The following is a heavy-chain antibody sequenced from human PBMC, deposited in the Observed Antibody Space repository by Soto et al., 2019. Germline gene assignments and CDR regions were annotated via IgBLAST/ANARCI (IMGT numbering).Heavy chain of an antibody. CDR3: ARDRDVDCSGGSCYSGGDH. CDR1: GYTFTSYG. J-gene: IGHJ4*02. CDR2: ISAYNGNT. D-gene: IGHD2-15*01. Sequence: ASVKVSCKTSGYTFTSYGFSWVRQAPGQGLEWMGWISAYNGNTNYAQKLQGRVTMTTDTSTSTSYMELRSLRSDDTAVYYCARDRDVDCSGGSCYSGGDHGDQGLLVIVSS. V-gene: IGHV1-18*04.